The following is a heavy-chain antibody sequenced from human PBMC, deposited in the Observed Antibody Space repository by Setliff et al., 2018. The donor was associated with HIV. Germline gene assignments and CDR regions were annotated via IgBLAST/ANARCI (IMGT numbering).Heavy chain of an antibody. CDR1: GASISSYY. CDR3: ARHWNYDTGLDPFDI. J-gene: IGHJ3*02. Sequence: SETLSLTCTVSGASISSYYWSWIRQPPGKGLEWIGFIHYTGNTNYNPSLKSRVTMSTDTSKNQLSLKLNSVTAADTAVCYCARHWNYDTGLDPFDIWGQGTMVAVS. V-gene: IGHV4-59*08. D-gene: IGHD3-22*01. CDR2: IHYTGNT.